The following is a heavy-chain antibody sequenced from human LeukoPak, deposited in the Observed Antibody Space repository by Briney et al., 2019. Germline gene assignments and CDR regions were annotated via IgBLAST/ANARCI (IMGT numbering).Heavy chain of an antibody. CDR3: VRGGRYRLCYGDY. V-gene: IGHV4-34*01. CDR1: GGSFSGYY. D-gene: IGHD5-18*01. J-gene: IGHJ4*02. CDR2: INHSGST. Sequence: PSEALSLTCAVYGGSFSGYYWSWIRQPPGKGLEGIGEINHSGSTNYNPSLKSRGTISVDTSKNQFSLKLSSVTAACTAVYYCVRGGRYRLCYGDYWGQGTLVTVSS.